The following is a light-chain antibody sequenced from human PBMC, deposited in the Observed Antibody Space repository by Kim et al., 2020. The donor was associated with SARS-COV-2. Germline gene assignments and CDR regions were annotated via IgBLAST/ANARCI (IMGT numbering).Light chain of an antibody. Sequence: EIVMTQSPTTLSVSPGERATLSCRASQSVSSNLAWYQQKPGQATRLLIYGASTRATGIPARFSGSGSGTEFTLTISSLQSEDFAVYYCQQYNNWPPWTFGQGTKVDIK. CDR2: GAS. V-gene: IGKV3-15*01. CDR3: QQYNNWPPWT. J-gene: IGKJ1*01. CDR1: QSVSSN.